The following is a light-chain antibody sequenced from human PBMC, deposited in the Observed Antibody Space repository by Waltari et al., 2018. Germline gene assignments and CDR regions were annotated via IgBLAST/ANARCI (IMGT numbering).Light chain of an antibody. CDR3: QQYGSSPWT. Sequence: EIVLTQSPGTLSLSPGARATLSCRASQSVSSSYLAWYQQKPGQAPRLLIYGASSRATGIPDRFSGSGSGTDFTITISRLEPENFAVYYCQQYGSSPWTFGQGTKVEIK. J-gene: IGKJ1*01. V-gene: IGKV3-20*01. CDR2: GAS. CDR1: QSVSSSY.